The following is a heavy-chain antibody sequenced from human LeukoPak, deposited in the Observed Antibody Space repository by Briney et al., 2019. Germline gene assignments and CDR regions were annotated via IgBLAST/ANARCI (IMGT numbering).Heavy chain of an antibody. V-gene: IGHV1-46*01. D-gene: IGHD2-15*01. CDR3: ARDRDIGYCSGGSCYNYGMDV. CDR2: INPSGGST. J-gene: IGHJ6*02. Sequence: GASVKVSCKASGYTFTSYYMHWVRQAPGQGLEWMGIINPSGGSTSYAQKFQGRVTMTRDTSTSTVFMELSSLRSEDTAVYYCARDRDIGYCSGGSCYNYGMDVWGQGTTVTVS. CDR1: GYTFTSYY.